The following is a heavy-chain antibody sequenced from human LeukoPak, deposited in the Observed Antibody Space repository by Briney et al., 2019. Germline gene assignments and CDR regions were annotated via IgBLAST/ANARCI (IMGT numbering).Heavy chain of an antibody. Sequence: ASVKVSCKASGYTFTGYYMHWVRQAPGQGLEWMGWINPNSGGTNYAQKFQGRVTMTRDTCISTAYMELSRLRSDDTAVYYCARPQSSGWYSNYWGQGTLVTVSS. D-gene: IGHD6-19*01. J-gene: IGHJ4*02. V-gene: IGHV1-2*02. CDR1: GYTFTGYY. CDR3: ARPQSSGWYSNY. CDR2: INPNSGGT.